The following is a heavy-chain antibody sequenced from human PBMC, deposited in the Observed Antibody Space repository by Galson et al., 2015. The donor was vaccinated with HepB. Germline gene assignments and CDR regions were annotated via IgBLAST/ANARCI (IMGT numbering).Heavy chain of an antibody. V-gene: IGHV3-7*01. CDR1: GFTFSSYW. CDR2: IKQDGSEK. CDR3: ARERRDGYNERADY. J-gene: IGHJ4*02. Sequence: SLRLSCAASGFTFSSYWMSWVRQAPGKGLEWVANIKQDGSEKYYVDSVKGRFTISRDNAKNSLYLQMNSLRAEDTAVYYCARERRDGYNERADYWGQGTLVTVSS. D-gene: IGHD5-24*01.